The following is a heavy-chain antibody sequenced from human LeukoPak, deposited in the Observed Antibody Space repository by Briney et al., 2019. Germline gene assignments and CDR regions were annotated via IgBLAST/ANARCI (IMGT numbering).Heavy chain of an antibody. CDR2: VRDSGDTT. V-gene: IGHV3-23*01. J-gene: IGHJ4*02. D-gene: IGHD6-13*01. CDR1: GFTFSSCA. Sequence: GGSLRLSCAASGFTFSSCAMNWVRQAPGKGREWVSGVRDSGDTTYYADTVKGRFTISRDNSKDTLFLQMGGLRAEDTALCYCANAGGYCSSSSFDYWGQGALVTVSS. CDR3: ANAGGYCSSSSFDY.